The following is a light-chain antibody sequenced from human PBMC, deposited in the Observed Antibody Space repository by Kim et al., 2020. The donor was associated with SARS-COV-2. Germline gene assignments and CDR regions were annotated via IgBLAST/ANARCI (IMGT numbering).Light chain of an antibody. CDR3: MQGTHWPYT. CDR2: TVS. V-gene: IGKV2-30*02. Sequence: DVVMVQSPLSLPVTLGQPASISCRSSQSLVHSDGNTYLNWFLQRPGQSPRRLIYTVSNRASGVPDRFSGSGSGTDFTLRIGRVEAEDFGVYYCMQGTHWPYTFGQGTKLEI. J-gene: IGKJ2*01. CDR1: QSLVHSDGNTY.